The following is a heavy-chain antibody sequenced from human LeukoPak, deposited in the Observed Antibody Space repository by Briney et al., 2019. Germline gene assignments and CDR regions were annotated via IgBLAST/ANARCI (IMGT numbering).Heavy chain of an antibody. CDR1: GGSISSSSYY. Sequence: SETLSLTCTVSGGSISSSSYYWGWIRQPPGKGLEWTGSIYYSGSTYYNPSLKSRVTISVDTSKNQFSLKLSSVTAADTAVYYCARPVTYSSSRPPYFDYWGQGTLVTVSS. CDR3: ARPVTYSSSRPPYFDY. D-gene: IGHD6-13*01. CDR2: IYYSGST. V-gene: IGHV4-39*01. J-gene: IGHJ4*02.